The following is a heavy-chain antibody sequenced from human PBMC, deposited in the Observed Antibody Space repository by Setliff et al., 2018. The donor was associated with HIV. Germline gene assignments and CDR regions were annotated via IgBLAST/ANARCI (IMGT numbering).Heavy chain of an antibody. V-gene: IGHV4-4*07. CDR3: ARDPVITMMVGPKFYFDY. J-gene: IGHJ4*03. Sequence: PSETLSLTCTVSGGSISSYYWSWIRQPAGKGLEWIGRIFSSGSTSYNSSLKSRVTMSVDTSKNQFSLRLTSVTAADTAVYYCARDPVITMMVGPKFYFDYWVPETLLVTVSS. CDR2: IFSSGST. D-gene: IGHD3-22*01. CDR1: GGSISSYY.